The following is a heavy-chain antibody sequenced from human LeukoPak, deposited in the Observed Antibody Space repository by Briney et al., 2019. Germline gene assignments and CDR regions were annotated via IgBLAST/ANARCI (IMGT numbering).Heavy chain of an antibody. CDR2: IRSKAYGGTT. V-gene: IGHV3-49*03. J-gene: IGHJ3*02. CDR3: TRDRLKSRDAFDI. CDR1: GFTFGDYA. Sequence: GGSLRLSCTASGFTFGDYAMSWFRQAPGKGLEWVGFIRSKAYGGTTEYAASVKGRFTISRDDSKSIAYLQMNSLKTEDTAVYSCTRDRLKSRDAFDIWGQGTMVTVSS.